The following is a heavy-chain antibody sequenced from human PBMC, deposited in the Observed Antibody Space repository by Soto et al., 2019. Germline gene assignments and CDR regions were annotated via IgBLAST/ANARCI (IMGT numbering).Heavy chain of an antibody. D-gene: IGHD6-6*01. Sequence: QVQLVQSGAEVKKPGASVKVSCKASGYTFTDYRMIWVRQAPGQGLEWMGIINPSGASTNYAQKFQGRVTLIRGSFTSTVDMELSSLRSEDTAVYYCARPAGRLANWFDPWGQGTLVTVAS. CDR3: ARPAGRLANWFDP. J-gene: IGHJ5*02. CDR1: GYTFTDYR. CDR2: INPSGAST. V-gene: IGHV1-46*01.